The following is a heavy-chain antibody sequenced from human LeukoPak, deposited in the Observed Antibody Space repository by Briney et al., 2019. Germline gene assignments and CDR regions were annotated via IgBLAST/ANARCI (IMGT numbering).Heavy chain of an antibody. CDR2: IKQDGSEK. D-gene: IGHD2-2*01. J-gene: IGHJ5*02. V-gene: IGHV3-7*01. CDR1: GFTFSSYW. CDR3: ARDDCSSISCYHNWFDP. Sequence: GGSLRLSCAATGFTFSSYWTSWVRQAPGKGLEWVANIKQDGSEKYYVDSVKGRFTISRDNAKNSLYLQMNSLRAEDTAVYYCARDDCSSISCYHNWFDPWGQGTLVTVSS.